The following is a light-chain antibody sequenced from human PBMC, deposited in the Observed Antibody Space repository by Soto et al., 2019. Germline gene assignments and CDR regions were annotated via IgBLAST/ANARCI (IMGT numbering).Light chain of an antibody. J-gene: IGLJ3*02. CDR3: SSYTSSSALV. V-gene: IGLV2-14*01. Sequence: QSALTQPPSASGSPGQSITISCTGTSSDIGGYNYVSWYQQHPGKAPKLMIFEVSNRPSGVSNRFSGSKSGNTASLTISGLQAEDEADYHCSSYTSSSALVFGGGTKLTVL. CDR2: EVS. CDR1: SSDIGGYNY.